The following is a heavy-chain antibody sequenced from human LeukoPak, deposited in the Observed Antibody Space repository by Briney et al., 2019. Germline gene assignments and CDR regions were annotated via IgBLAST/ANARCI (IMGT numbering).Heavy chain of an antibody. Sequence: GRSLRLSCAASGFTFSSYAMSWVRQAPGKGLEWVSAISGSGGSTYYADSVKGRFTISRDNSKNTLYLQMNSLRAEDTAVYYCAKDGGLERRGYYFDYWGQGTLVTVSS. V-gene: IGHV3-23*01. CDR2: ISGSGGST. CDR3: AKDGGLERRGYYFDY. J-gene: IGHJ4*02. CDR1: GFTFSSYA. D-gene: IGHD1-1*01.